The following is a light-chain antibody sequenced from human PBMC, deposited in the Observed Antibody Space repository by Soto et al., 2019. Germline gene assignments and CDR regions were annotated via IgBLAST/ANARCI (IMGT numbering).Light chain of an antibody. V-gene: IGKV1-5*01. CDR1: QSISSY. CDR2: DAS. J-gene: IGKJ1*01. CDR3: QQYDSYSWT. Sequence: DIQITNSASCVSEAVRVRVSITCWASQSISSYLNWYQQKPGKAPKLLIYDASSLESGVPSRFSGSGSGTEFPLTISSLQPADSATYYCQQYDSYSWTFGQGPEVDI.